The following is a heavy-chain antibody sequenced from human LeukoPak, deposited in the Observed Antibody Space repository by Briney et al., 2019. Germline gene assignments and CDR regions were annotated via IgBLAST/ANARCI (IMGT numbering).Heavy chain of an antibody. V-gene: IGHV4-59*01. CDR2: FNYSGSS. D-gene: IGHD3-10*01. CDR3: ARAVHYSGTSDQYTGGWYYFDF. CDR1: GDSIKNYY. Sequence: KSSETLSLTCTVSGDSIKNYYWSWIRKPPGKELEWIGNFNYSGSSNSNPSLKSRATISVDMSRKHFFLDLISVTAADTAVYYCARAVHYSGTSDQYTGGWYYFDFWGQGTRVTVSS. J-gene: IGHJ4*02.